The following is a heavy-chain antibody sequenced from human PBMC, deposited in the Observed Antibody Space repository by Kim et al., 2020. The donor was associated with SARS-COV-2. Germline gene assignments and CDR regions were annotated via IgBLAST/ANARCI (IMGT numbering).Heavy chain of an antibody. V-gene: IGHV1-2*04. CDR2: INPNSGGT. Sequence: ASVKVSCKASGYTFTGYYMHWVRQAPGQGLEWMGWINPNSGGTNYAQKFQGWVTMTRDTSISTAYMELSRLRSDDTAVYYCARDQTTAGRIAFDYWGQGTLVTVSS. D-gene: IGHD6-13*01. CDR3: ARDQTTAGRIAFDY. J-gene: IGHJ4*02. CDR1: GYTFTGYY.